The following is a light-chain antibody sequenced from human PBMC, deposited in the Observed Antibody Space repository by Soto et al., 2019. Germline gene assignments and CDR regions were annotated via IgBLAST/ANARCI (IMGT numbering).Light chain of an antibody. J-gene: IGKJ1*01. V-gene: IGKV3-15*01. Sequence: EIVMTQSPATLSVSPGEGVTLSCRASQSVSSSLAWYQQKPGQSPRLLIYGASTRATGIPARFSGSGSGTDFTLTISGLQSEDFAIYYCQHSANWPRTFGLGTKVDSK. CDR2: GAS. CDR1: QSVSSS. CDR3: QHSANWPRT.